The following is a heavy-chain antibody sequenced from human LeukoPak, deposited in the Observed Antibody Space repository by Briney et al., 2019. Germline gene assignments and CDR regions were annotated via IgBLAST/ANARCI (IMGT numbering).Heavy chain of an antibody. D-gene: IGHD6-6*01. CDR2: INPSGGST. Sequence: ASVKVSCKASGYTLTSYFMHWVRQAPGQGLEWKGIINPSGGSTSYAQKFQGRVTTTRDTSTSTVYMELSSLRSEDTAVYYCARTAGRTFDYWGQGTLVTVSS. CDR1: GYTLTSYF. V-gene: IGHV1-46*01. J-gene: IGHJ4*02. CDR3: ARTAGRTFDY.